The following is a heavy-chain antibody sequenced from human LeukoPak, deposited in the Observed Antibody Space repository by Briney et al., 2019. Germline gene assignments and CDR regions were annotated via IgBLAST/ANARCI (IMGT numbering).Heavy chain of an antibody. J-gene: IGHJ6*02. V-gene: IGHV3-21*01. CDR3: ARDQVSGDDSSGYYFWYYYYGMDV. Sequence: SGGSLRLSCAASGFTFSSYSMNWVRQAPGKGLEWVSSISSSSSYIYYADSVKGRFTISRDNAKNSLYLQMNSLRAEDTAVYYCARDQVSGDDSSGYYFWYYYYGMDVWGQGTTVTVSS. D-gene: IGHD3-22*01. CDR2: ISSSSSYI. CDR1: GFTFSSYS.